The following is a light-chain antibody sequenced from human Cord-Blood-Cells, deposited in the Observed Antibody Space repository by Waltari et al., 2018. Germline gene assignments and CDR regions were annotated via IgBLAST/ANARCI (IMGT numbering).Light chain of an antibody. J-gene: IGLJ1*01. CDR2: INN. CDR1: SSNIGSNT. Sequence: QSVLTQPPSASGTPGQRVTISCSGSSSNIGSNTVNWYQQLPGTAPKLLIYINNQRPPGVPDRFSGSRSGPSASLAIGGRQSEDEADYYCAAWDDSLDGYVFGTGTKVTVL. CDR3: AAWDDSLDGYV. V-gene: IGLV1-44*01.